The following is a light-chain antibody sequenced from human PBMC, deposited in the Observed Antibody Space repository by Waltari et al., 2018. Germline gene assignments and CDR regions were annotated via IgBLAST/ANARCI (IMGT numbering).Light chain of an antibody. CDR3: QQLNSFPYT. V-gene: IGKV1-9*01. CDR1: QGISSY. Sequence: DIQLTQSPSFLSPSVGDRVTITSRASQGISSYLAWYQQQPGEAPKLLISAASTLQSGVPSRFSGSGSGTEFTLTIRSLQPEDFATYYCQQLNSFPYTFGQGTKLDIK. CDR2: AAS. J-gene: IGKJ2*01.